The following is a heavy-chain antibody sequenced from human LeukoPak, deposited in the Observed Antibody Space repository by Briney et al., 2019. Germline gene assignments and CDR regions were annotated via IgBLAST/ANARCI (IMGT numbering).Heavy chain of an antibody. CDR2: IYPGDSGT. CDR1: GYSFTSYW. CDR3: ARLRRYSSGWYYFDY. J-gene: IGHJ4*02. Sequence: KPGESLKISCKGSGYSFTSYWIGWVRQMPGKGLEWMGIIYPGDSGTRYSPSFQGQVTISADKSISTAYLQWSSLKASDTAMYYCARLRRYSSGWYYFDYWGQGTLVTVSS. V-gene: IGHV5-51*03. D-gene: IGHD6-19*01.